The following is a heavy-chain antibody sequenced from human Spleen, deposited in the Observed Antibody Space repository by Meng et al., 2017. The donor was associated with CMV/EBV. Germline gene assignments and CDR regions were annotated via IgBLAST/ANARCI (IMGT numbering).Heavy chain of an antibody. D-gene: IGHD3-3*01. V-gene: IGHV3-49*04. CDR1: GFTFGDYA. J-gene: IGHJ4*02. CDR2: IRSKAYGGTT. Sequence: GESLKISCTASGFTFGDYAMSWVRQAPGKGLEWVGFIRSKAYGGTTEYAASVKGRFTISRDDSKSIAYLQMNSLKTEDTAVYYCMSITIFGVAPDYWGQGTLVTVSS. CDR3: MSITIFGVAPDY.